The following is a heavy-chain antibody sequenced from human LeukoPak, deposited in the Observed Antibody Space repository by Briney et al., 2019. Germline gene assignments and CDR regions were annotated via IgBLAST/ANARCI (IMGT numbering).Heavy chain of an antibody. Sequence: GESLKISCKGSRYSFTSCWIGWVRQMPGNGLEWMGIIYPGDSDTRYSPSFQGQVTISADKSISTAYLQWSSLKASDTAMYYCARRHSSSGYYRDYWGQGTLVTVSS. CDR3: ARRHSSSGYYRDY. CDR2: IYPGDSDT. CDR1: RYSFTSCW. D-gene: IGHD3-22*01. V-gene: IGHV5-51*01. J-gene: IGHJ4*02.